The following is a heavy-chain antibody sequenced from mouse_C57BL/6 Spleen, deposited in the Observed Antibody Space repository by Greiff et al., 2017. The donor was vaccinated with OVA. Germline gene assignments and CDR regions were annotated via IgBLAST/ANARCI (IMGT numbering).Heavy chain of an antibody. Sequence: VNPGASVKIPCKASGYTFTDYNMDWVKQSHGKSLEWIGDINPNNGGTIYNQKFKGKATLTVDKSSSTAYMELRSLTSEDTAVYYCARSITTVVATYYYAMDYWGQGTSVTVSS. CDR1: GYTFTDYN. CDR2: INPNNGGT. V-gene: IGHV1-18*01. J-gene: IGHJ4*01. D-gene: IGHD1-1*01. CDR3: ARSITTVVATYYYAMDY.